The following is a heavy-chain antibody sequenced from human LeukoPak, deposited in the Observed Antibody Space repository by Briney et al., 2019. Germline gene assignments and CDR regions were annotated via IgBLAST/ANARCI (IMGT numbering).Heavy chain of an antibody. CDR3: AKEYILASSGTVEPFFDS. J-gene: IGHJ4*02. CDR1: GYTFTDYY. D-gene: IGHD6-13*01. Sequence: GASVTVSCKASGYTFTDYYIHWVRQAPGQGLEWMGWINPNSGGTNYAQKFLGRVTMTRDTSISTAYMELSRLRSDDTAVYYCAKEYILASSGTVEPFFDSWGQGTLVTVSS. V-gene: IGHV1-2*02. CDR2: INPNSGGT.